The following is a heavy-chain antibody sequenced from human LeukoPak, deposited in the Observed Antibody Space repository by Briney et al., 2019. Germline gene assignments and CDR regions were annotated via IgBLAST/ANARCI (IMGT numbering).Heavy chain of an antibody. D-gene: IGHD2-15*01. Sequence: SETLSLTCTVSGGPISSGGYYWSWIRQHPGKGLEWIGYIYYSGSTYYNPSLKSRVTISVDTSKNQFSLKLSSVTAADTAVYYCARGLVVRRDSNWFDPWGQGTLVTVSS. CDR1: GGPISSGGYY. J-gene: IGHJ5*02. V-gene: IGHV4-31*03. CDR2: IYYSGST. CDR3: ARGLVVRRDSNWFDP.